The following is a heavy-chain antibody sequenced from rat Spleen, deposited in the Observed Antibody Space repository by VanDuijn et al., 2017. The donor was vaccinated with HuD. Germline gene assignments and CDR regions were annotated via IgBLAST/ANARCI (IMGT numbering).Heavy chain of an antibody. V-gene: IGHV5-31*01. CDR2: ITDTGGYT. Sequence: EVQLVESGGGLVQPGRSLKLSCVASGFTFTNYWMTWIRQAPGKGLEWVASITDTGGYTYYPDSVKGRFTISRDNAKSTLYLQMNSLRSEDTATYCCTRHETRVQMLFDYWGQGVMVTVSS. CDR1: GFTFTNYW. J-gene: IGHJ2*01. CDR3: TRHETRVQMLFDY. D-gene: IGHD1-5*01.